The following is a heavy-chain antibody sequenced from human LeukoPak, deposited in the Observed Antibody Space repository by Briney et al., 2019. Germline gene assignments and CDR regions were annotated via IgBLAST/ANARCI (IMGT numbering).Heavy chain of an antibody. CDR3: ATLWFGELLLDY. Sequence: ASVKVSCKASGYTFTSYYMHWVRQAPGQGLEWMGWINPNSGGTNYAQKFQGRVTMTRDTSISTAYMELSRLRSDDTAAYYCATLWFGELLLDYWGQGTLVTVSS. D-gene: IGHD3-10*01. J-gene: IGHJ4*02. CDR1: GYTFTSYY. V-gene: IGHV1-2*02. CDR2: INPNSGGT.